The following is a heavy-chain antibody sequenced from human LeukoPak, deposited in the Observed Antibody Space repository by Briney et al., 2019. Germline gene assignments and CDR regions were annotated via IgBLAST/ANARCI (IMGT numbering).Heavy chain of an antibody. CDR2: IYPGDSDA. J-gene: IGHJ6*02. V-gene: IGHV5-51*01. D-gene: IGHD5-24*01. CDR3: ARPGRHGNGNNFGYFALDV. CDR1: GYNFISYW. Sequence: GESLKISCKASGYNFISYWIGWVRQTPEKGLEWMAIIYPGDSDARYSPSFQGQVTISVDKSINTAFLQWNSLKASDTAMYYCARPGRHGNGNNFGYFALDVWGQGTTVTVSS.